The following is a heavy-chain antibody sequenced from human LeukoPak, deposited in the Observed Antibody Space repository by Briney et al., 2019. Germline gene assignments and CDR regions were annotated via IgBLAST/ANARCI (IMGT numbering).Heavy chain of an antibody. D-gene: IGHD6-13*01. CDR3: ARVQQQPVNYYYYMDV. CDR1: GYSISSGYY. J-gene: IGHJ6*03. V-gene: IGHV4-38-2*02. CDR2: IYHSGST. Sequence: SETLSLTCTVSGYSISSGYYWGWIRQPPGKGLEWIGSIYHSGSTYYNPSLKSRVTISVDTSKNQFSLKLSSVTAADTAVYYCARVQQQPVNYYYYMDVWGKGTTVTVSS.